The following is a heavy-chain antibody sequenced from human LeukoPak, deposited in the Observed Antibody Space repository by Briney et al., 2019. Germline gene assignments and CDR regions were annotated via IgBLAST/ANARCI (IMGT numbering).Heavy chain of an antibody. CDR1: GFNFGHHA. Sequence: GGSLTLPCTVFGFNFGHHAMSWVRQAPGRGLEWVGFIRRKSYRGTTQYGTSVKGRFNISRDDSISIAYLQMNSLMTEDTGLYYCTRGPIPFWLHNCMDVWGQGTTVTVSS. J-gene: IGHJ6*02. V-gene: IGHV3-49*04. D-gene: IGHD5-12*01. CDR2: IRRKSYRGTT. CDR3: TRGPIPFWLHNCMDV.